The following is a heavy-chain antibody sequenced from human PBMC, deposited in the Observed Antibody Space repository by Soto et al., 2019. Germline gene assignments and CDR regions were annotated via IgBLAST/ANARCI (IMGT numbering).Heavy chain of an antibody. Sequence: PWGSLRLSCAASGFTFSSYAMSWVLQAPGKGLEWVSAISGSGGSTYYADSVKGRFTISRDNSKNTLYLQMNSLRAEDTAVYYCAKGSWRYDILTGYAPLGAFDIWGQGTMVTVSS. V-gene: IGHV3-23*01. D-gene: IGHD3-9*01. J-gene: IGHJ3*02. CDR3: AKGSWRYDILTGYAPLGAFDI. CDR1: GFTFSSYA. CDR2: ISGSGGST.